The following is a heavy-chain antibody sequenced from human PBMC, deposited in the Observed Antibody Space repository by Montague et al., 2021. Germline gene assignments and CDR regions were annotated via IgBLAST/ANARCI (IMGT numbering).Heavy chain of an antibody. V-gene: IGHV3-74*01. CDR3: ARNLASAAPGAFDI. CDR1: GFRFSSYW. D-gene: IGHD6-13*01. J-gene: IGHJ3*02. Sequence: SLRLSCAASGFRFSSYWMHWVRQAPGKGLLWVSRITLDGSSTTFADSVKGRFTTSRDNAKATLCLQMNSLRVEDTAVYYCARNLASAAPGAFDIWGQGTMVTVSS. CDR2: ITLDGSST.